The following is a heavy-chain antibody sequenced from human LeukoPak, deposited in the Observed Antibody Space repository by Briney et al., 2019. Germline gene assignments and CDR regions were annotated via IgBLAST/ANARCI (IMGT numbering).Heavy chain of an antibody. CDR3: ARAPSGSYYEPANWFDP. D-gene: IGHD1-26*01. J-gene: IGHJ5*02. CDR2: INSDGSST. V-gene: IGHV3-74*01. Sequence: GGSLRLSCAASGFTFSSYWMHWVRHAPGKGLVWVSRINSDGSSTSYADSVKGRFTISRDNAKNTLYLQMNSLRAEDTAVYYCARAPSGSYYEPANWFDPWGQGTLVTVSS. CDR1: GFTFSSYW.